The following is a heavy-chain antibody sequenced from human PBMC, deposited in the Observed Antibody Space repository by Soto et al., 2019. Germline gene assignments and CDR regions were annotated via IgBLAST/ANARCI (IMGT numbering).Heavy chain of an antibody. CDR2: ISGSGGST. J-gene: IGHJ4*02. V-gene: IGHV3-23*01. D-gene: IGHD4-17*01. CDR1: GFTFSSYA. CDR3: ANLHDSGDPFEY. Sequence: EVQLLESGGGLVQPGGSLRLSCAASGFTFSSYAMSWVRQAPGKGLEWVSAISGSGGSTYYADSVKGRFTISRDNSKNALYLQMNSLRAADTAVYYCANLHDSGDPFEYWGQGTLVTVSS.